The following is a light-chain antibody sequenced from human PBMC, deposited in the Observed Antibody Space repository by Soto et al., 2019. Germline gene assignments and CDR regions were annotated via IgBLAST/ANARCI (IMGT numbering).Light chain of an antibody. J-gene: IGKJ4*01. CDR2: LGS. CDR1: QSLLHDNGFNF. CDR3: MQALETPIT. V-gene: IGKV2-28*01. Sequence: DIVMTQSPLFLSVTPGEPASISCRSSQSLLHDNGFNFLNWYLQKPGQSPQLLISLGSSRASGVPDRFSGSASGRDFTLLISRVEAEDVGVFYCMQALETPITFGGGTKVDIK.